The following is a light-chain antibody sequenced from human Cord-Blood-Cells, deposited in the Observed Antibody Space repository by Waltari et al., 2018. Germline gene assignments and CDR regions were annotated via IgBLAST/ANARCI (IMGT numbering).Light chain of an antibody. CDR1: QSVSSSY. CDR2: GAS. Sequence: EIVLTQSPGTLSLSPGERATLSCRASQSVSSSYLAWYQQKPGQAPRLLINGASGRATGIPDRFSGSGSGTDFTLTISRLEPEDFAVYYCQQYGSSPRTFGQGTKVEIK. V-gene: IGKV3-20*01. J-gene: IGKJ1*01. CDR3: QQYGSSPRT.